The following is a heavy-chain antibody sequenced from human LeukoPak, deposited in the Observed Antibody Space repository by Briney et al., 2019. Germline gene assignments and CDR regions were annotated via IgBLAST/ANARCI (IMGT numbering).Heavy chain of an antibody. D-gene: IGHD1-1*01. V-gene: IGHV3-7*01. Sequence: GGSLRLSCAVSGFTFTNYWMSWVRQAPGKGLEWVANIKQDGSEKYYMDSVKGRFTISRDNAKNSLYLQMNSLRAEDTAVYYCARDLENTGLDAFDIWGQGTMVTVSS. CDR3: ARDLENTGLDAFDI. CDR1: GFTFTNYW. CDR2: IKQDGSEK. J-gene: IGHJ3*02.